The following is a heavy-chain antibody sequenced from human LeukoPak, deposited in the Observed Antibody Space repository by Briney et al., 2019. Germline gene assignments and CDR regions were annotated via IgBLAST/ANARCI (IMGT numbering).Heavy chain of an antibody. CDR3: ARAAGSGTHREMGY. Sequence: GGSLRLSCAASGFTFSIYAMNWVRQAPGKGLEWVSSISSSSSYIYYADSVKGRFTISRDNAKNSLYLQMNSLRVEDTAVYYCARAAGSGTHREMGYWGQGTLVTVSS. V-gene: IGHV3-21*01. CDR1: GFTFSIYA. D-gene: IGHD3-10*01. CDR2: ISSSSSYI. J-gene: IGHJ4*02.